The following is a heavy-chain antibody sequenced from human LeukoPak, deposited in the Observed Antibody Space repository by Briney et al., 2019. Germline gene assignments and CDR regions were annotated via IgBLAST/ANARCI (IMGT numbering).Heavy chain of an antibody. Sequence: SETLSLTCAVSGGSISSSNWWSWVRQPPGKGLEWIGEIYHSGSTNYNPSLKSRVTISVDKPKNQFSLKLSSVTAADTAVYYCARVSGSGVVLDYWGQGTLVTVSS. J-gene: IGHJ4*02. CDR2: IYHSGST. CDR1: GGSISSSNW. CDR3: ARVSGSGVVLDY. D-gene: IGHD6-25*01. V-gene: IGHV4-4*02.